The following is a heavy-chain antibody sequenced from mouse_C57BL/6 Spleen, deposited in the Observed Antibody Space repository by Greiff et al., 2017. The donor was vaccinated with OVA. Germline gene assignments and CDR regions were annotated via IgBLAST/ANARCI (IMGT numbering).Heavy chain of an antibody. J-gene: IGHJ1*03. V-gene: IGHV1-15*01. D-gene: IGHD2-3*01. CDR2: IDPETGGT. Sequence: QVQLQQSGAELVRPGASVTLSCKASGYTFTDYEMHWVKQTPVHGLEWIGAIDPETGGTAYNQKFKGKAILTADKSSSTAYMELRSLTSEDSAVYYCTRSGDGYYVRYFDVWGTGTTVTVSS. CDR1: GYTFTDYE. CDR3: TRSGDGYYVRYFDV.